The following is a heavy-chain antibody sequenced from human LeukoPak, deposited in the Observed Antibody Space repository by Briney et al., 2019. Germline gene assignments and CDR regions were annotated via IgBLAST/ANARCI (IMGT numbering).Heavy chain of an antibody. Sequence: GGSLRLSCAASGFTFSSYGMHWVRQAPGKGLHWVAVIWYDGSNKYYADSVKGRFTISRDNAENSAYLQMSSLRAEDTAVYYCARVAQGATTGNYYYYDMYVWGKGTTVTVAS. J-gene: IGHJ6*03. D-gene: IGHD4-11*01. CDR2: IWYDGSNK. CDR1: GFTFSSYG. V-gene: IGHV3-33*01. CDR3: ARVAQGATTGNYYYYDMYV.